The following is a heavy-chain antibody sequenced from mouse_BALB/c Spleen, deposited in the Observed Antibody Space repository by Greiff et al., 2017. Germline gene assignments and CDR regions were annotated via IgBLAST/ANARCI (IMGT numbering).Heavy chain of an antibody. J-gene: IGHJ4*01. CDR3: ARDYYGYDGYAMDY. V-gene: IGHV14-1*02. Sequence: VQLQQSGAELVRPGALVKLSCKASGFNIKDYYMHWVKQRPEQGLEWIGWIDPENGNTIYDPKFQGKASITADTSSNTAYLPLSSLTSEDTAVYYCARDYYGYDGYAMDYWGQGTSVTVSS. CDR1: GFNIKDYY. D-gene: IGHD2-2*01. CDR2: IDPENGNT.